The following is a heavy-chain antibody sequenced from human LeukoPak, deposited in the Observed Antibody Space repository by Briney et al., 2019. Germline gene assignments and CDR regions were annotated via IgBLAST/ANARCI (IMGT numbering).Heavy chain of an antibody. CDR1: GGSISSYY. V-gene: IGHV4-4*07. D-gene: IGHD6-13*01. Sequence: MPSETLSLTCTVSGGSISSYYWSWIRQPAGKGLEWIGRIYTSGSTNYNPSLKSRVTMSVDTSKNQFSLKLSSVTAADTAVYYCARCRPRYSINHYYYYMDVWGKGTTVTVSS. J-gene: IGHJ6*03. CDR3: ARCRPRYSINHYYYYMDV. CDR2: IYTSGST.